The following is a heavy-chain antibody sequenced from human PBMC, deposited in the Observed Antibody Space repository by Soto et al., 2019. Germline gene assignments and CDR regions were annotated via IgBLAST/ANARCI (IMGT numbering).Heavy chain of an antibody. J-gene: IGHJ5*02. CDR3: AHRGDNSAWSYLSWVDP. Sequence: QITLNESGPTLVTPTQTLTLTCTFSGFSLTATAVGVGWFRQSPGKALEWLAIIYWDDDKHYRPSLETRHTITKNTVKTQVVVTRTNMQPSDTATYNCAHRGDNSAWSYLSWVDPWGQGILCTVSS. V-gene: IGHV2-5*02. CDR1: GFSLTATAVG. CDR2: IYWDDDK. D-gene: IGHD3-16*02.